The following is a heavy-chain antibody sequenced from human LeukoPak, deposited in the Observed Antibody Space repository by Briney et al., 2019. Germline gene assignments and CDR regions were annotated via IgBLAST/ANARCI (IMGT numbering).Heavy chain of an antibody. CDR1: GFSFSVYT. D-gene: IGHD6-13*01. J-gene: IGHJ4*02. Sequence: GGSLRLSCAASGFSFSVYTMNWVRQAPGKGLEWVSSIGGGGRYIYYADSMKGRFTISRDNAKNPLFLQMNSLSAEDTALYYCARVSRVAYTSIWYLDYSGQGTLVTVSS. CDR2: IGGGGRYI. V-gene: IGHV3-21*01. CDR3: ARVSRVAYTSIWYLDY.